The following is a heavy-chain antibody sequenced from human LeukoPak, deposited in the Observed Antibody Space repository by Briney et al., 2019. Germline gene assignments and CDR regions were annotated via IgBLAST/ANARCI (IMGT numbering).Heavy chain of an antibody. CDR3: ATGKVATINSLDY. CDR2: IYYSGST. V-gene: IGHV4-39*07. D-gene: IGHD5-12*01. CDR1: GGSISSSSYY. J-gene: IGHJ4*02. Sequence: PLETLSLTCTVSGGSISSSSYYWGWIRQPPGKGLEWIGSIYYSGSTYYNPSLKSRVTISVDTSKNQFSLKLSSVTAADTAVYYCATGKVATINSLDYWGQGTLVTVSS.